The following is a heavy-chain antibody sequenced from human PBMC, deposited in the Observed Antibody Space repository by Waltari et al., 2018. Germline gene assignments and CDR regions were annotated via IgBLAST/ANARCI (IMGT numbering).Heavy chain of an antibody. J-gene: IGHJ6*02. Sequence: EMHLLESGGSLAQPGESLRLSCAASGFTFSDYAMAWVHQAPGKGLEWVSTISNSDDTTYYAESVKGRFTISRDNSKSTLFLQMNSLRADDTAIYYCAKELERKPYYYYGWDVWGQGTTVTVSS. D-gene: IGHD1-1*01. CDR3: AKELERKPYYYYGWDV. V-gene: IGHV3-23*01. CDR2: ISNSDDTT. CDR1: GFTFSDYA.